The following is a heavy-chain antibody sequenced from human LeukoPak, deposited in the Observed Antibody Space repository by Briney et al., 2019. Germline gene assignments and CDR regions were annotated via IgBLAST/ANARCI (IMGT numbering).Heavy chain of an antibody. CDR2: ISSSSSYI. D-gene: IGHD5-12*01. CDR3: ARGIGYSGYDRCYFDY. CDR1: GFTFSSYS. V-gene: IGHV3-21*01. Sequence: KSGGSLRLSCAASGFTFSSYSMNWVRQAPGKGLEWVSSISSSSSYIYYADSGKGRFTISRDNAKNTLYLQMNSLRAEDTAVYYCARGIGYSGYDRCYFDYWGQGTLVTVSS. J-gene: IGHJ4*02.